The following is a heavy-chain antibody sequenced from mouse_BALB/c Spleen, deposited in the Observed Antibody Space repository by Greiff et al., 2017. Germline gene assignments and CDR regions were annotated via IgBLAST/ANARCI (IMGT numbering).Heavy chain of an antibody. Sequence: EVQGVESGGGLVQPGGSLRLSCATSGFTFTDYYMSWVRQPPGKALEWLGFIRNKANGYTTEYSASVKGRFTISRDNSQSILYLQMNTLRAEDSATYSCARDRGTTAFAYWGQGTLVTVSA. D-gene: IGHD1-2*01. J-gene: IGHJ3*01. CDR2: IRNKANGYTT. CDR1: GFTFTDYY. CDR3: ARDRGTTAFAY. V-gene: IGHV7-3*02.